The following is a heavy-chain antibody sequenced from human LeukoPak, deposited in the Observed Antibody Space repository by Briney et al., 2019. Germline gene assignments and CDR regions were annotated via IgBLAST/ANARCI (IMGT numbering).Heavy chain of an antibody. CDR3: ARDYYDSSGYSPFDY. D-gene: IGHD3-22*01. J-gene: IGHJ4*02. Sequence: SETLSLTCTVSGYSISSGYYWGWIRQPPGKGLEWIGSIYHSGSTYYNPSLKSRVTISVDTSKNQFSLKLSSVTAADTAVCYCARDYYDSSGYSPFDYWGQGTLVTVSS. CDR2: IYHSGST. CDR1: GYSISSGYY. V-gene: IGHV4-38-2*02.